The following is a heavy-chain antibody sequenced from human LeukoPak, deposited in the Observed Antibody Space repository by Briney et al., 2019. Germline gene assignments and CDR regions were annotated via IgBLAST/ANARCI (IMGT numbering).Heavy chain of an antibody. CDR1: GFTFDDYA. J-gene: IGHJ4*02. CDR2: ISWNSGSI. V-gene: IGHV3-9*01. Sequence: GGSLRLSCAASGFTFDDYAMHWVRQAPGKGLEWVSGISWNSGSIGYADSVKGRFTISRDNAKNSLYLQMNSPRAEDTALYYCAKDLEWELRGWGFDYWGQGTLVTVSS. CDR3: AKDLEWELRGWGFDY. D-gene: IGHD1-26*01.